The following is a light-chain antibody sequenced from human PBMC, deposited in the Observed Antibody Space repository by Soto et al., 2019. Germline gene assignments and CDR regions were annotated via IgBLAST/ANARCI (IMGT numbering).Light chain of an antibody. CDR1: NIGSKS. CDR3: QVWDSSSDHVV. J-gene: IGLJ2*01. CDR2: YDN. V-gene: IGLV3-21*04. Sequence: SYELTQPPSVSVAPGKTARITCGGNNIGSKSVHWYQQKPGQAPVLVIYYDNDRPSGIPERFSGSNSGNTATLTISRVEAGDEADYDCQVWDSSSDHVVFGGGTKLTVL.